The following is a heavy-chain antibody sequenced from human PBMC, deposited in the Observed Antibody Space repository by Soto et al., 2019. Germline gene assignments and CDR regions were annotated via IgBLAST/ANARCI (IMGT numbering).Heavy chain of an antibody. CDR3: AKDYYDSSGYSRGDY. CDR1: GFTFSSYG. CDR2: ISYDGSNK. Sequence: PGGSLRLSCAASGFTFSSYGMHWVRQAPGKGLEWVAVISYDGSNKYYADYVKGRFTISRDNSKNSLYLQMNILRAEDTAVYYCAKDYYDSSGYSRGDYWGQGT. V-gene: IGHV3-30*18. J-gene: IGHJ4*02. D-gene: IGHD3-22*01.